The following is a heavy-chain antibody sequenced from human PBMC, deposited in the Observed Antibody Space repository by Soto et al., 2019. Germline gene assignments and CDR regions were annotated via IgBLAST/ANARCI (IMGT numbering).Heavy chain of an antibody. D-gene: IGHD1-1*01. CDR3: ARGRYGDY. Sequence: QVHLVQSGAEVKKPGVSLKVSCKASGYTFTSYGITWVRQAPGQGLEWMGWISAHNGNTDYAQKLQGRVIVTRDTSTSTAYMELRSLRSDDTAVYYCARGRYGDYWGQGALVTVSS. V-gene: IGHV1-18*01. CDR2: ISAHNGNT. J-gene: IGHJ4*02. CDR1: GYTFTSYG.